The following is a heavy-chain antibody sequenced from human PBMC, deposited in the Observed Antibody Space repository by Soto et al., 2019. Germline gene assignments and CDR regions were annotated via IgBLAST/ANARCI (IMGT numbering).Heavy chain of an antibody. V-gene: IGHV1-2*02. D-gene: IGHD2-15*01. Sequence: QVQLVQSGAEVKKPGASVKVSCKASGYTFTGYYMHWVRQAPGQGLEWMGWINPNSGGTNYAQKFQGRVTMTRDTSISTAYMELSRLRSDDTAVYYCARVNVVVAASTREYYFDYWGQGTLVTVSS. CDR3: ARVNVVVAASTREYYFDY. CDR1: GYTFTGYY. J-gene: IGHJ4*02. CDR2: INPNSGGT.